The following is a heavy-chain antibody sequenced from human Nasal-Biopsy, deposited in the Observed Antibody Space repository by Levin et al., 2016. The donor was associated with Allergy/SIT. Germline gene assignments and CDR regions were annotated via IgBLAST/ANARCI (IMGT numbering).Heavy chain of an antibody. CDR3: TRVDWTWNYSDS. Sequence: ASVKVSCKASGYTFTDYYMQWVRQAPGQGLEWMGWINPKSGAASYSQKFQGRVTVTRDTSISTLYMELTGLTSDDTALYYCTRVDWTWNYSDSWGQGTLVTVSS. V-gene: IGHV1-2*02. CDR1: GYTFTDYY. D-gene: IGHD1-1*01. CDR2: INPKSGAA. J-gene: IGHJ4*02.